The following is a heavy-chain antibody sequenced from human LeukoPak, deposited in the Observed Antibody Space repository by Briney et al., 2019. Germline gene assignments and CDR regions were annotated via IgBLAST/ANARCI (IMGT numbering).Heavy chain of an antibody. CDR1: GGSFRGYY. D-gene: IGHD5-18*01. CDR2: INHSGST. Sequence: SETLSLTCAVYGGSFRGYYWSWIRQPPGKGLEWIGEINHSGSTNYNPSLKSRVVISVDTSKKQFSLKLSSVTAADTAVYYCARTRGYAFDYWGQGTLVTVS. J-gene: IGHJ4*02. CDR3: ARTRGYAFDY. V-gene: IGHV4-34*01.